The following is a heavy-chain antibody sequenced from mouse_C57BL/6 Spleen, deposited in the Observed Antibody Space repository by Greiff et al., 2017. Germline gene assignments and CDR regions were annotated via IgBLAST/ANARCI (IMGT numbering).Heavy chain of an antibody. J-gene: IGHJ1*03. CDR2: IHPNSGST. CDR3: ARSGQLGYFDV. V-gene: IGHV1-64*01. CDR1: GYTFTSYW. D-gene: IGHD3-1*01. Sequence: QVQLKQPGAELVKPGASVKLSCKASGYTFTSYWMHWVKQRPGQGLEWIGMIHPNSGSTNYNEKFKSKATLTVDKSSSTAYMQLSSLTSEDSAVYYCARSGQLGYFDVWGTGTTVTVSS.